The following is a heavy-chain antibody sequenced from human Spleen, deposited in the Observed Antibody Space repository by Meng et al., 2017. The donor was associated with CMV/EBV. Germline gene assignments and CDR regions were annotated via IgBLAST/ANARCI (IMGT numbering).Heavy chain of an antibody. CDR2: MNPNSGNT. V-gene: IGHV1-8*03. J-gene: IGHJ6*02. CDR3: ARGDYDILTGLHYYGMDV. CDR1: GYTFTSYY. Sequence: ASVKVSCKASGYTFTSYYIHWVRQATGQGLEWMGWMNPNSGNTGYAQKFQGRVTITRNTSISTAYMELSSLRSEDTAVYYCARGDYDILTGLHYYGMDVWGQGTTVTVSS. D-gene: IGHD3-9*01.